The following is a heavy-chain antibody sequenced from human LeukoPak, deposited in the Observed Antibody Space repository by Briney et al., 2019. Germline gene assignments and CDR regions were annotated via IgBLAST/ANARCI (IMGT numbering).Heavy chain of an antibody. CDR3: VRDRGYCSGGTCYPLWDY. D-gene: IGHD2-15*01. CDR2: IKEDGGGK. CDR1: GFTFSNYW. J-gene: IGHJ4*02. Sequence: GGSLRLSCAASGFTFSNYWMTWVRQAPGKGLEWVAHIKEDGGGKHYVDPVKGRFTISRDNAKNSLYLQMNSLRAEDTAMYYCVRDRGYCSGGTCYPLWDYWGQGTLVTVSS. V-gene: IGHV3-7*01.